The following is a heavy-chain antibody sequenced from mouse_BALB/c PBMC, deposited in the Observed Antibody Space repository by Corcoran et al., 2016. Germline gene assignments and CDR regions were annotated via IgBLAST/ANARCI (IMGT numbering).Heavy chain of an antibody. Sequence: EVQLQQSGPELVKPGASVKISCKTSGYTFTEYTMHWVKQSHGKSLEWIGGINPNNGGTNYNQKFKGKATLTVDKSSSTAYMELRSLTSEEAAGYYCSRRSITQVVLDYWCQGTTFTVSS. D-gene: IGHD1-1*01. CDR1: GYTFTEYT. V-gene: IGHV1-18*01. CDR2: INPNNGGT. J-gene: IGHJ2*01. CDR3: SRRSITQVVLDY.